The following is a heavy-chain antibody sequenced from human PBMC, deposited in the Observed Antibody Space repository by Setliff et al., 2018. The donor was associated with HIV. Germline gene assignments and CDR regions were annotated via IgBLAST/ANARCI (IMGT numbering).Heavy chain of an antibody. CDR3: ARHSNYGDPFDYYYMDV. V-gene: IGHV4-34*01. CDR1: GGSFNGYS. Sequence: LSLTCAVYGGSFNGYSWTWIRQPPGKGLEWIGGINHSGSTNYNPSLKSRVTISVDTSKNQFSLKLSSVTAPDTAVYYCARHSNYGDPFDYYYMDVWGKGTTVTVSS. J-gene: IGHJ6*03. CDR2: INHSGST. D-gene: IGHD4-17*01.